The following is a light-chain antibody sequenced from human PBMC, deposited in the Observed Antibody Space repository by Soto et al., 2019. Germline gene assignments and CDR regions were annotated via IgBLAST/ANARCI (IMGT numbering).Light chain of an antibody. J-gene: IGKJ1*01. CDR2: DAS. Sequence: AIRMTQSLSSCSASTGDRVTITCRGSQGISSYLAWYQQKPGKAPKLLIYDASSLESVVPSRFSGRGSGTEFTLTISSLQPDDFAAYYCQQYNSYWTFGQGTKVDIK. CDR1: QGISSY. V-gene: IGKV1-8*01. CDR3: QQYNSYWT.